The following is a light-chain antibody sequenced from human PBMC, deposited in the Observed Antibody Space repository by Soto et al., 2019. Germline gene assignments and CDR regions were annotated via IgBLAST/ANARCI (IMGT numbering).Light chain of an antibody. CDR1: QSVTSY. J-gene: IGKJ1*01. Sequence: AIRMTQSPSSFSASTGDRVTITCRASQSVTSYLAWYQQKPGKAPKLLIYAASTLQSGVPSRFSGSGSGTDFTLTITSLQPDDFATYYCQQYNSYSRTFGQGTKVDIK. CDR2: AAS. CDR3: QQYNSYSRT. V-gene: IGKV1-8*01.